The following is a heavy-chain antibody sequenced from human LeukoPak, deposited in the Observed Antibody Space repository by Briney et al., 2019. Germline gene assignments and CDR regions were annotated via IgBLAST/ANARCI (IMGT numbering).Heavy chain of an antibody. CDR1: GYTFTGYY. D-gene: IGHD2-8*01. CDR3: ARDGIYCTNGVCRFDY. Sequence: ASVKVSCKASGYTFTGYYMHWVRQAPGQGLEWMGWINPNSGGTNYAQKFQGRVTMTRDTSISTAYMELSRLRSDDTAVYYCARDGIYCTNGVCRFDYWGQGTLVTVSS. J-gene: IGHJ4*02. CDR2: INPNSGGT. V-gene: IGHV1-2*02.